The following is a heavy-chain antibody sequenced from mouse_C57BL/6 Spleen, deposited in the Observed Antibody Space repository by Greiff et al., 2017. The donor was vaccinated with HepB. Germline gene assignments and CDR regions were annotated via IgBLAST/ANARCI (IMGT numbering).Heavy chain of an antibody. CDR3: ASGDYDGYYYAMDY. CDR1: GFTFSDYG. V-gene: IGHV5-17*01. J-gene: IGHJ4*01. Sequence: EVKVVESGGGLVKPGGSLKLSCAASGFTFSDYGMHWVRQAPEKGLEWVAYISSGSSTIYYADTMKGRFTISRDNAKNTLFLQMTRLRSEDTAMYYCASGDYDGYYYAMDYWGQGTSVTVSS. CDR2: ISSGSSTI. D-gene: IGHD2-4*01.